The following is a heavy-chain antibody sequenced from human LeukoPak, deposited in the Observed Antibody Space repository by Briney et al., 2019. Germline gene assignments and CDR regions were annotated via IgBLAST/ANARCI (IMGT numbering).Heavy chain of an antibody. J-gene: IGHJ4*02. CDR3: AKGGRETDY. CDR1: GFTFSSCA. Sequence: LTGGSQRLSCAASGFTFSSCAMSWVRQAPGKGLEWVSLISHSGDNTYYPDSVKGRFTISRDNSKNTLFLQMNSLRAEDAAIYYCAKGGRETDYWGQGTLVTVSS. CDR2: ISHSGDNT. V-gene: IGHV3-23*01. D-gene: IGHD1-26*01.